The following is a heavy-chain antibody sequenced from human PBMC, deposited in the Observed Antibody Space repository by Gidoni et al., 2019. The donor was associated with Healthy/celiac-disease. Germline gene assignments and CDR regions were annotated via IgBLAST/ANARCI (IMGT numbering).Heavy chain of an antibody. V-gene: IGHV5-51*01. D-gene: IGHD1-7*01. Sequence: EVQLVQSGAEVKKPGESLKISCKGSGYSFTSYWIGWVRQMPGKGLEWMGIIYPGDSDTRYSPSFQGQVTISSDKSISTAYLQWSSLKASDTAMYYCARLKGITGTYYRLYYYYYGMDVWGQGTTVTVSS. CDR1: GYSFTSYW. J-gene: IGHJ6*02. CDR2: IYPGDSDT. CDR3: ARLKGITGTYYRLYYYYYGMDV.